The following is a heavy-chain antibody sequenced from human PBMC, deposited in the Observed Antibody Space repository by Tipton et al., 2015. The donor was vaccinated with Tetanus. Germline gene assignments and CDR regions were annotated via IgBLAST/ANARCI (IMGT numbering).Heavy chain of an antibody. V-gene: IGHV3-66*01. CDR1: GVTVSGNY. CDR2: IYTGGSA. CDR3: AGDPPQSGFAFAV. Sequence: AVSGVTVSGNYMSWVRQAPGKGLEWVSVIYTGGSADYTDSVKGRFTISRDNSKNTLYLQMDSLRAEDTATYYCAGDPPQSGFAFAVWGQGTMVTVSS. D-gene: IGHD6-25*01. J-gene: IGHJ3*01.